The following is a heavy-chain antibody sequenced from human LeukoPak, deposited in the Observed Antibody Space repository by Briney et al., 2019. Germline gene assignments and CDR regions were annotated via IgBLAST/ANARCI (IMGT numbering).Heavy chain of an antibody. CDR3: ARDLRDDY. CDR2: ISSSSNYI. CDR1: GFTFSSYS. Sequence: GGSLRLPCAASGFTFSSYSMNWVRQAPGKGLEWVSSISSSSNYIYYADSVKGRFTISRDNAKNSLYLQMNSLRAEDTAVYYCARDLRDDYWGQGTLVTVSS. J-gene: IGHJ4*02. V-gene: IGHV3-21*01.